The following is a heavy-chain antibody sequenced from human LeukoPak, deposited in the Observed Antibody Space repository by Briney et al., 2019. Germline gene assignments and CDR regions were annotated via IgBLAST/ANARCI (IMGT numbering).Heavy chain of an antibody. D-gene: IGHD3-3*01. J-gene: IGHJ4*02. Sequence: ASVKVSCKASGYTFTSYDINLVRQATGQGLEWMGWMNPNSGNTGYAQKFQGRVTITRNTSISTAYMELSSLRSEDTAVYYCARGRATYYDFWSEDLPTWGLVDYWGQGTLVTVSS. CDR1: GYTFTSYD. CDR3: ARGRATYYDFWSEDLPTWGLVDY. CDR2: MNPNSGNT. V-gene: IGHV1-8*03.